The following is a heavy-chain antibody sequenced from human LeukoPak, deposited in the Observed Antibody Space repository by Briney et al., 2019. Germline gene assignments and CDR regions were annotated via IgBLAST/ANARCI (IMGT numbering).Heavy chain of an antibody. CDR3: TTEGAVTTKGAFDI. J-gene: IGHJ3*02. V-gene: IGHV3-15*01. Sequence: GGSLRLSCAASGFTFSNVWMTWVRQAPGKGLEWVGRIKSKTDGETTDYAAPVKGRFTFSRDASKNTLFLQMNSLKIEDRALYYCTTEGAVTTKGAFDIWGQGTMVTVSS. CDR2: IKSKTDGETT. D-gene: IGHD4-17*01. CDR1: GFTFSNVW.